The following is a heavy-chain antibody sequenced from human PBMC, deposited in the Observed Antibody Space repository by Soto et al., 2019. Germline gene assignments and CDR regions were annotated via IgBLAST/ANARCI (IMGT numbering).Heavy chain of an antibody. CDR2: FSLSGTT. V-gene: IGHV4-4*07. D-gene: IGHD2-8*02. CDR1: GPSITVSSY. J-gene: IGHJ4*02. CDR3: ARGMTPPGAPAWYYFDS. Sequence: QVQLQESGPGLWSLPRPCSSPCPVLGPSITVSSYWGWIRRPPGKGRDGFGRFSLSGTTSYNPSLRSRVTMSADVSKNQFSLRLTSVTAADTALYYCARGMTPPGAPAWYYFDSWGQGTLVTVSS.